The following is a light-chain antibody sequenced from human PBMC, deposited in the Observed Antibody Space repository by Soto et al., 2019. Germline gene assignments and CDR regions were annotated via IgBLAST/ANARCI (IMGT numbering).Light chain of an antibody. CDR1: SSDVGRFNF. V-gene: IGLV2-23*02. CDR2: EVI. Sequence: QSVLTQPASVSGSPGHSINISCTGSSSDVGRFNFVSWYQQHPGKAPKLLIYEVIKRPSGVSSRFSASKSGNTASLTISGLQAEDEADYYCCSDAYSTTFVFGTGTKVTVL. J-gene: IGLJ1*01. CDR3: CSDAYSTTFV.